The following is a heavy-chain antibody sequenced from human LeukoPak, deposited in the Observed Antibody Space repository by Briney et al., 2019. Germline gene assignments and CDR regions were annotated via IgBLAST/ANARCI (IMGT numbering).Heavy chain of an antibody. CDR1: GFTFSNYW. D-gene: IGHD5-24*01. CDR3: AGIGSRDGYAVDY. J-gene: IGHJ4*02. V-gene: IGHV3-7*01. CDR2: IQQDGTG. Sequence: GGSLRLSCAASGFTFSNYWMSWVRQAPAKGLEWVANIQQDGTGYYVDSVKGRFTISRDNATNSLYLQMNSLRVEDTAVYYCAGIGSRDGYAVDYWGQGTLVTVSS.